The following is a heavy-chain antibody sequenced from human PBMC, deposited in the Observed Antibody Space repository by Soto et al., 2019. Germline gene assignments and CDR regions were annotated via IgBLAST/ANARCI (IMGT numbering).Heavy chain of an antibody. D-gene: IGHD6-19*01. CDR2: INPNSGGT. J-gene: IGHJ5*02. CDR3: ARDFSSGWPSGWFDP. CDR1: GYTFTGYY. V-gene: IGHV1-2*02. Sequence: GASVKVSCKASGYTFTGYYMHWVRQAPGQGLEWMGWINPNSGGTNYAQKFQGRVTMTRDTSISTAYMELSRLRSDDTAVYYCARDFSSGWPSGWFDPWGQGTLVTVS.